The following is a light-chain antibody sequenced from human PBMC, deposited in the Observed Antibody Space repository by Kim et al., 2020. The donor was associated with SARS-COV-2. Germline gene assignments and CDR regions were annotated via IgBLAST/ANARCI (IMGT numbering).Light chain of an antibody. CDR2: VGPGGIVG. Sequence: QAVVTQPPSASASLGASVTLTCTLSSGYSNYMVDWFQHRPGKGPRFVMRVGPGGIVGSKGDGIPDRFSVLGSGLNRYLTIKNIQEEDEGDYHCGADHHNGNNFVYIFGGGTKVT. V-gene: IGLV9-49*01. CDR1: SGYSNYM. J-gene: IGLJ1*01. CDR3: GADHHNGNNFVYI.